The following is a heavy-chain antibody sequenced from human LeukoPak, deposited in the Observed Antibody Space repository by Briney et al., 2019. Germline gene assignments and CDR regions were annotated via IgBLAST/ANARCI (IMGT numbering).Heavy chain of an antibody. CDR1: GFTFSSYA. Sequence: GGSLRLSYAASGFTFSSYAMSWVRQAPGKGLEWVSAISGSGGSAYYADSVKGRFTISRDNSKNTLYLQMNSLRAEDTAVYYCARGGSYLSAFDIWGQGTMVTVSS. CDR3: ARGGSYLSAFDI. D-gene: IGHD1-26*01. J-gene: IGHJ3*02. V-gene: IGHV3-23*01. CDR2: ISGSGGSA.